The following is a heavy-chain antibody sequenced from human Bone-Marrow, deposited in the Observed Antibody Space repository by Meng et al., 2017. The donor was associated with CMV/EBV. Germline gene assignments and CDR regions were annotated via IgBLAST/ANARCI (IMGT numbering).Heavy chain of an antibody. D-gene: IGHD6-13*01. CDR2: ISGSGGSA. J-gene: IGHJ4*02. Sequence: GESLKISCAASGFTFSSYAMSWVRQAPGKGLEWVSAISGSGGSAYYADSVKGRFTISRDNSKNTLYLQMNSLRAEDTAVYYGAKGRAAASYYFDYWGQGTLVTVPS. CDR3: AKGRAAASYYFDY. CDR1: GFTFSSYA. V-gene: IGHV3-23*01.